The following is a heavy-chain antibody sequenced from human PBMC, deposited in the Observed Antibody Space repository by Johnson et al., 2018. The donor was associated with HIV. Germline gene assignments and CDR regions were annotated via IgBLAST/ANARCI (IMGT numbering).Heavy chain of an antibody. D-gene: IGHD1-7*01. CDR3: ARPATTLRKDAFDI. V-gene: IGHV3-13*01. Sequence: VQLVESGGGVVQPGGSLRLSCAASGFTFSSYDMHWVRQATGKGLEWVSAIGTAGDTYYPGSVKGRFTISRENAKNSLYLQMNTLRDEDTAMYSCARPATTLRKDAFDIWGQGTMVTVSS. CDR2: IGTAGDT. J-gene: IGHJ3*02. CDR1: GFTFSSYD.